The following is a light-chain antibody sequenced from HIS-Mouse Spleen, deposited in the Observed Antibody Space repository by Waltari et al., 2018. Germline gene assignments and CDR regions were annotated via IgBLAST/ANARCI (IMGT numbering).Light chain of an antibody. CDR3: CSYAGSYTPNWV. CDR1: SSDVGGSNY. CDR2: DVS. V-gene: IGLV2-11*01. J-gene: IGLJ3*02. Sequence: QSALTQPRSVSGSPGTSVTIPCPGTSSDVGGSNYVPWYQQPPGNAPKLMIHDVSKRPSGVPDRFSGSKSGNTASLTISGLQAEDEADYYCCSYAGSYTPNWVFGGGTKLTVL.